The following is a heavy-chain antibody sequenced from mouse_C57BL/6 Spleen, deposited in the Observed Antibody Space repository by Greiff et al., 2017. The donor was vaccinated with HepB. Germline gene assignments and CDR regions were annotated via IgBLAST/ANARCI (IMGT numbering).Heavy chain of an antibody. D-gene: IGHD3-3*01. J-gene: IGHJ3*01. CDR3: ARRAGAWFAY. V-gene: IGHV1-69*01. Sequence: QVQLQQPGAELVMPGASVKLSCKASGYTFTSYWMHWVKRRPGQGLEWIGEIDPSDSYTNYNQKFKGKSTLTVDKSSSTAYMQLSSLTSEDSAVYYCARRAGAWFAYWGQGTLVTVSA. CDR2: IDPSDSYT. CDR1: GYTFTSYW.